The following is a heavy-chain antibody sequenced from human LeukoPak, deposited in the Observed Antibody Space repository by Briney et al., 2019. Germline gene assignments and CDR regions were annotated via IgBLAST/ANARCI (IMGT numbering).Heavy chain of an antibody. Sequence: ASVKVSCKASGYTFTSYAVSWVRQAPGQGLEWMGWISAYSGDTNYAQNLQGRVSMTTDTSTSTAYMELRSLRSDDTAAYYCARDPLSSSWSTYYYGLDVWGQGTTVTVSS. D-gene: IGHD6-13*01. CDR1: GYTFTSYA. V-gene: IGHV1-18*01. J-gene: IGHJ6*02. CDR3: ARDPLSSSWSTYYYGLDV. CDR2: ISAYSGDT.